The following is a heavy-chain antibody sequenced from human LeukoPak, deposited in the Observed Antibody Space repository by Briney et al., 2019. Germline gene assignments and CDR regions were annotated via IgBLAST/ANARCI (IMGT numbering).Heavy chain of an antibody. CDR3: ARDRGSNWAFDY. CDR2: ISSSSSYI. Sequence: GSLRLSCAASGFTFSSYSMNWVRQAPGKGLEWVSSISSSSSYIYYADSVKGRFTISRDNAKNSLYLQMNSLRAEDTAVYYCARDRGSNWAFDYWGQGTLVTVSS. J-gene: IGHJ4*02. CDR1: GFTFSSYS. D-gene: IGHD7-27*01. V-gene: IGHV3-21*01.